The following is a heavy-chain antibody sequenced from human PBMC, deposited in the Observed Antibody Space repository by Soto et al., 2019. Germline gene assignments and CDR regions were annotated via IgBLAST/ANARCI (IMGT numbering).Heavy chain of an antibody. J-gene: IGHJ5*02. V-gene: IGHV4-28*01. Sequence: QVQLQESGPGLVKPSDTLSLTCAVSGFSMSRSSWWGWIRQPPGKGLEWIGYMSSSGLTYYNPSLESRVTTSLDTSRNQFSLSLSSVTAVDTAIYFCAKLKGGNWFDPWGQGTLVTVSS. CDR1: GFSMSRSSW. CDR2: MSSSGLT. CDR3: AKLKGGNWFDP. D-gene: IGHD1-7*01.